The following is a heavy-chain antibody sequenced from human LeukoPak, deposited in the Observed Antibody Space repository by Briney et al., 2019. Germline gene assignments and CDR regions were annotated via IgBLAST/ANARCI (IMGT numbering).Heavy chain of an antibody. CDR2: ICRGGSA. CDR3: ARDTPHSSSWYVNY. D-gene: IGHD6-13*01. Sequence: GGSLRLSCAASGITVSSNYMSWVRQAPGKGLEWVSVICRGGSAYYADSVKGRFTISRDNSKNTLYLQMNSLRAEDTAVYYCARDTPHSSSWYVNYWGQGTLVTVSS. V-gene: IGHV3-66*01. CDR1: GITVSSNY. J-gene: IGHJ4*02.